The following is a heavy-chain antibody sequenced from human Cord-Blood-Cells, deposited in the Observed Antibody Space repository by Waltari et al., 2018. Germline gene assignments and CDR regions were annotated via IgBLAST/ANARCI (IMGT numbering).Heavy chain of an antibody. CDR1: GGSISSSSYY. Sequence: QLQLQESGPGLVKPSETLSLTCTVSGGSISSSSYYWGWIRQPPGKGLEWIGSIYYSGSTYYNPSRNSRVNISVDTSKTQFSLKLSSVTAADTAVYYVARNFGSYYAFDIWGQGTMVTVSS. CDR3: ARNFGSYYAFDI. CDR2: IYYSGST. D-gene: IGHD1-26*01. V-gene: IGHV4-39*01. J-gene: IGHJ3*02.